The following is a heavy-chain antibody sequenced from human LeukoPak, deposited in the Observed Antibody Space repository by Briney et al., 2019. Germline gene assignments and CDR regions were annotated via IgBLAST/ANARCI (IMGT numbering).Heavy chain of an antibody. CDR2: IYYSGST. V-gene: IGHV4-39*07. CDR3: ARWFGESLIAFDI. J-gene: IGHJ3*02. D-gene: IGHD3-10*01. CDR1: GGSISSSSYY. Sequence: SETLSLTCTVSGGSISSSSYYWGWIRQPPGKGQEWIGSIYYSGSTYYNPSLKSRVTISVDTSKNQFSLKLSSVTAADTAVYYCARWFGESLIAFDIWGQGTMVTVSS.